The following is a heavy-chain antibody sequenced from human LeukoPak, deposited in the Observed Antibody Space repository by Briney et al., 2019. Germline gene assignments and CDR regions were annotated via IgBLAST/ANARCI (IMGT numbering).Heavy chain of an antibody. CDR2: IYYRETP. D-gene: IGHD3-16*01. CDR1: GGSMNNYY. J-gene: IGHJ4*02. CDR3: ASGRFPEARADY. V-gene: IGHV4-59*01. Sequence: AETLSLTCTVSGGSMNNYYWSWVRQPPGKGLEWIGYIYYRETPTYNPSLKRRLTISVDTSKDQFSLQLTSWTAADTAVYYCASGRFPEARADYWGPGTLVTVSS.